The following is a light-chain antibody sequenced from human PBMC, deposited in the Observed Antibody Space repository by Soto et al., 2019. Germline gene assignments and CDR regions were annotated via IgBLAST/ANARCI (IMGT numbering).Light chain of an antibody. CDR3: SSYTTTSPVV. CDR2: DVS. CDR1: SSDVGGYNY. Sequence: QSALTQPASVSGSPGQSITISCTGSSSDVGGYNYVSWYQQYSGKAPKLMIYDVSHRPSGISNRFSGSKSGNTASLTISGLQAEDEADYYCSSYTTTSPVVFGGGTKVTVL. V-gene: IGLV2-14*01. J-gene: IGLJ2*01.